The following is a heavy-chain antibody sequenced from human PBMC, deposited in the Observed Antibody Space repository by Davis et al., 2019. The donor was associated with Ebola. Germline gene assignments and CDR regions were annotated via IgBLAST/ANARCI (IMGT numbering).Heavy chain of an antibody. CDR1: GFTFTRYG. CDR2: INAGNGNT. D-gene: IGHD1-26*01. V-gene: IGHV1-3*01. CDR3: ARGPGI. J-gene: IGHJ4*02. Sequence: AASVKDSCKASGFTFTRYGIHWVRQAPGQRLEWMGWINAGNGNTRATQKFQARVTISRDTSASTAYMELNSLSSGDTAVYYCARGPGIWGQGTLVTVSS.